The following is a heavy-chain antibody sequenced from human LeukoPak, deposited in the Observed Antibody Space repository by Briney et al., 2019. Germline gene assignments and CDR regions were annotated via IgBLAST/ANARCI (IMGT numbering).Heavy chain of an antibody. D-gene: IGHD2-15*01. CDR3: ARGRPLDLGYCSGGSCYTADYYYYGMDV. CDR1: GGSISSSSYY. CDR2: IYYSGST. Sequence: SETLSLTCTVSGGSISSSSYYWGWIRQPPGKGLEWNGSIYYSGSTYYNPSLKSRVTISVDTSKNQFSLKLSSVTAADTAVYYCARGRPLDLGYCSGGSCYTADYYYYGMDVWGQGTTVTVSS. V-gene: IGHV4-39*01. J-gene: IGHJ6*02.